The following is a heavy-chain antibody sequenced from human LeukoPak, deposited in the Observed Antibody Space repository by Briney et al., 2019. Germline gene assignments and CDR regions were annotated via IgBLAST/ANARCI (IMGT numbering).Heavy chain of an antibody. J-gene: IGHJ4*02. CDR3: AKEWFGEYGY. D-gene: IGHD3-10*01. V-gene: IGHV3-30*18. CDR2: ISYDGSNK. CDR1: GFTFSSYG. Sequence: GGSLRLSCVASGFTFSSYGMHWVRQAPGKGLEWVAVISYDGSNKYYADSVKGRFTISRDNSKNTLYLQMNSLRAEDTAVYYCAKEWFGEYGYWGQGTLVTVSS.